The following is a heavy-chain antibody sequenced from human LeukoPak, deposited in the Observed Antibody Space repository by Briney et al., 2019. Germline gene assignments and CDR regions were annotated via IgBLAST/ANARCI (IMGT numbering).Heavy chain of an antibody. D-gene: IGHD3-22*01. CDR3: TLRVYYYDSSGYYYE. CDR1: GYTFTSYG. Sequence: ASVKVSCKASGYTFTSYGISWVRQAPGQGLEWMGWISAYNGNTNYAQELQGRVTMTTDTSTSTAYMELRSLRSDDTAVYYCTLRVYYYDSSGYYYEWGQGTLVTVSS. V-gene: IGHV1-18*01. J-gene: IGHJ4*02. CDR2: ISAYNGNT.